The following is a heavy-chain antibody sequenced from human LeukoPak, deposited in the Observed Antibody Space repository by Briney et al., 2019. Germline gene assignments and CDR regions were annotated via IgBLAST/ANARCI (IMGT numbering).Heavy chain of an antibody. V-gene: IGHV3-23*01. D-gene: IGHD2-15*01. J-gene: IGHJ3*02. CDR2: ISGSGGST. CDR1: GFTFSSYA. CDR3: AKTIVVVVAATWNAFDI. Sequence: GGSLRLSCAASGFTFSSYAMSWVRQAPGKGLEWVSAISGSGGSTYYADSVKGRFTISRDNSKNTLYLQMNSLRAEDTAVYYCAKTIVVVVAATWNAFDIWGQGTMVTVSS.